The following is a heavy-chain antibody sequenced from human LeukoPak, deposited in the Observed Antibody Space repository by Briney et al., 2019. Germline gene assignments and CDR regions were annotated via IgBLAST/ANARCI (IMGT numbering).Heavy chain of an antibody. CDR1: GFTFSNYN. D-gene: IGHD3-3*01. CDR3: ARDRGGTDDFWSGYYTGYFDY. V-gene: IGHV3-48*01. CDR2: ISGSSRTI. J-gene: IGHJ4*02. Sequence: GGSLRLSCAASGFTFSNYNMNWVRQAPGKGLEWVSYISGSSRTIYYADSVKGRFTISRDNAKNSLYLQMNSLRAEDTAVFYCARDRGGTDDFWSGYYTGYFDYWGQGTLVTVSS.